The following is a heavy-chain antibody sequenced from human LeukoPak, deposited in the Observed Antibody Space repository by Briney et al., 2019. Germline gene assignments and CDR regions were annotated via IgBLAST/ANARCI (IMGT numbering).Heavy chain of an antibody. J-gene: IGHJ3*02. CDR1: GFTFSSYC. CDR3: AREGGGPSEWAFDI. CDR2: INSDGSST. D-gene: IGHD2-15*01. Sequence: GGSLRFSCAASGFTFSSYCMHWVRQAPGKGLVWVSRINSDGSSTTYADSVKGRFTISRDNAKNTLYLQMNSLRAEDTAVYYCAREGGGPSEWAFDIWGQGTMVTVSS. V-gene: IGHV3-74*01.